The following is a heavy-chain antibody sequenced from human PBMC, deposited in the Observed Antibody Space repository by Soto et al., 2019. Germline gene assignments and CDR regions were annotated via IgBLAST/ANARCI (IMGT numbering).Heavy chain of an antibody. CDR2: IIPIFGTA. V-gene: IGHV1-69*06. CDR3: ASFMGNRQVKTTVTDY. D-gene: IGHD4-4*01. CDR1: GGTFSSYA. J-gene: IGHJ4*02. Sequence: SVKVSCKASGGTFSSYAISWVRQAPGQGLEWMGGIIPIFGTANYAQKFQGRVTITADKSTSTAYMELSSLRSEDTAVYYCASFMGNRQVKTTVTDYWGQGTLLTVSA.